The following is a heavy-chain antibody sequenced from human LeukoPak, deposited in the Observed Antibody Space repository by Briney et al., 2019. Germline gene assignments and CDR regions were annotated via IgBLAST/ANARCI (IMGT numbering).Heavy chain of an antibody. J-gene: IGHJ4*02. CDR3: ARDLLGSHTSYSSGAWDY. CDR2: IIPIFDTA. D-gene: IGHD2-21*01. Sequence: SVKVSCKASVGTFSNYAISWVRQAPGQGLEWMGGIIPIFDTADYAQKFQGRLTITADESRTTAYMELSSLRTDDTAVYYCARDLLGSHTSYSSGAWDYWGQGTLVTVSS. CDR1: VGTFSNYA. V-gene: IGHV1-69*13.